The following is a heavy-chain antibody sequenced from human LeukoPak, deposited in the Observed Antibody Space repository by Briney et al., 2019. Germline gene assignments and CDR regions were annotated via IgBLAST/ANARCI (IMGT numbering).Heavy chain of an antibody. CDR3: AKRGDYGSYWYFDL. J-gene: IGHJ2*01. CDR2: ISSSSSYI. V-gene: IGHV3-21*01. Sequence: GGFLRLSCAASGFTFSSYSMYWVRQAPGKGLEWVSSISSSSSYIYYADSVKGRFTISRDNAKNSLYLQMNSLRAEDTAVYYCAKRGDYGSYWYFDLWGRGTLVTVSS. CDR1: GFTFSSYS. D-gene: IGHD4-17*01.